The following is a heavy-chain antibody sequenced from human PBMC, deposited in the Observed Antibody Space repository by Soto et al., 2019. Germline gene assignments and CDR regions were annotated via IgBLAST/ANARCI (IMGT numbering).Heavy chain of an antibody. Sequence: GGSLRLSCAASGFTFSSYGMHWVRQAPGKGLEWVAVISYDGSNKYYADSVKGRFTISRDNSKNTLYLQMNSLRAEDTAVYYCARHSVLAVPAARYNWFDPWGQGTLVTVSS. J-gene: IGHJ5*02. CDR3: ARHSVLAVPAARYNWFDP. CDR2: ISYDGSNK. CDR1: GFTFSSYG. D-gene: IGHD2-2*01. V-gene: IGHV3-30*03.